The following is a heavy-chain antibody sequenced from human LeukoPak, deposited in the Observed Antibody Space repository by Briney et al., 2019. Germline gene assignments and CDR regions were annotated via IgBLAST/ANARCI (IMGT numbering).Heavy chain of an antibody. V-gene: IGHV3-48*03. CDR2: ISSSGTTV. CDR1: GFTFRSYE. Sequence: GGSLRLSCAASGFTFRSYEMNWVRQAPGGGLEWVSYISSSGTTVYYADSVKGRFTISRDNAKNSLYLQMNSLRAEDTAVYYCARSIIHWFDPWGQGTLVTVSS. CDR3: ARSIIHWFDP. J-gene: IGHJ5*02.